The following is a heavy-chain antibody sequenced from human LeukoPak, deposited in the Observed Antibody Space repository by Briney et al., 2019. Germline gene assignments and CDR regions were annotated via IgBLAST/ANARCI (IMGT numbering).Heavy chain of an antibody. V-gene: IGHV3-23*01. J-gene: IGHJ5*02. Sequence: GGSLRHSCADSGFTFINYAMSWVRQAPAKGLEGVSVISGRADNAYYADSVKGRFTISRVNSKNMLYLQMNSLRAEDTAVYYCAKDRRYSGSPNWFDPWGQGTLVTVSS. CDR1: GFTFINYA. CDR2: ISGRADNA. D-gene: IGHD1-26*01. CDR3: AKDRRYSGSPNWFDP.